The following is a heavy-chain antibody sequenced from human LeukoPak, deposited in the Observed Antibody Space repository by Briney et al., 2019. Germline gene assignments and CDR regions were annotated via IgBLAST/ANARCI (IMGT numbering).Heavy chain of an antibody. CDR2: IYYSGST. D-gene: IGHD2-2*01. J-gene: IGHJ6*02. V-gene: IGHV4-59*01. Sequence: SETLSLTCTVSGGSLSSYYWSWIRQPPGKGLEWVGYIYYSGSTNYNPSLKSRATISVDTSKNQFSLKLSSVTAADTAVYYCARDQRYCSSTSCYHGMDVWGQGTTVTVSS. CDR3: ARDQRYCSSTSCYHGMDV. CDR1: GGSLSSYY.